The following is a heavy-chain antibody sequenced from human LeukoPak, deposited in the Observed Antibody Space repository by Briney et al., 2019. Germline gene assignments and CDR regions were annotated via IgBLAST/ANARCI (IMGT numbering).Heavy chain of an antibody. J-gene: IGHJ4*02. V-gene: IGHV4-39*07. CDR3: AREALSGSGSYYDY. Sequence: SETLSLTCTVSGGSISSSSYYWGWIRQPPGKGLEWIRSIYYSGSTYYNPSLKGRVTISVDTSKNQLSLKLSSVTAADTAVYYCAREALSGSGSYYDYWGQGTLVTVSS. D-gene: IGHD3-10*01. CDR2: IYYSGST. CDR1: GGSISSSSYY.